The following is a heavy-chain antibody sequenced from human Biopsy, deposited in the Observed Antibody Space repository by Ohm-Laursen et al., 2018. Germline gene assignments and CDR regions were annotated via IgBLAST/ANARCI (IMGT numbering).Heavy chain of an antibody. CDR3: AAYYYDSSGYFYAFHY. Sequence: TLSLTCTVSGVSISSYFWSWIRQPLGKGLEWIGYVSYSGNTKYNPSLKSRVIISADPSKNHFSLKLSSVTAADTAMYYCAAYYYDSSGYFYAFHYWGQGTLVTVSS. CDR1: GVSISSYF. D-gene: IGHD3-22*01. V-gene: IGHV4-59*08. J-gene: IGHJ4*02. CDR2: VSYSGNT.